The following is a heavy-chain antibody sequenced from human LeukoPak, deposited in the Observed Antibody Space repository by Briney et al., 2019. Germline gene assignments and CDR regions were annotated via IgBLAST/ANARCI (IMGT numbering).Heavy chain of an antibody. J-gene: IGHJ4*01. CDR3: ASMTLSGDY. Sequence: GGSLRLSCAASGFTFSSYSMNWVRQAPGKGLEWVSYISRSSSTIYYADSVKGRFTISRDSFKNTLYLQMNSLRAEDTAVYYCASMTLSGDYWGQGTLVTVSS. D-gene: IGHD2/OR15-2a*01. CDR1: GFTFSSYS. V-gene: IGHV3-48*01. CDR2: ISRSSSTI.